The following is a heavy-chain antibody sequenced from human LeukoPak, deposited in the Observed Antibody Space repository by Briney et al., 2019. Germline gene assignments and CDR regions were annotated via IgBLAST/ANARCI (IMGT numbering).Heavy chain of an antibody. Sequence: ASVKVSCKASGYTFTSYAMNWVRQAPGQGLEWMGWINTNTGNPTYAQGFTGRFVFSLDTSVSTAYLQISSLKAEDTAVYYCATTSSSWFNDAFDIWGQGTMVTVSS. J-gene: IGHJ3*02. D-gene: IGHD6-13*01. V-gene: IGHV7-4-1*02. CDR2: INTNTGNP. CDR1: GYTFTSYA. CDR3: ATTSSSWFNDAFDI.